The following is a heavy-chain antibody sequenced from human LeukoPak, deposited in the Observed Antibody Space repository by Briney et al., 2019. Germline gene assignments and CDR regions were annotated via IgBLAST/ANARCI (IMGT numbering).Heavy chain of an antibody. D-gene: IGHD1/OR15-1a*01. Sequence: ASVKVSCKASGGTFTSYAITWVRQVPEQGLEWMGEIIPIFGTANYALKFQGRVTITADESTSTAYMELSSLRSDDTALYYCATAQNNIWPPAPIDYWGQGTLVSVSS. CDR3: ATAQNNIWPPAPIDY. V-gene: IGHV1-69*13. CDR1: GGTFTSYA. CDR2: IIPIFGTA. J-gene: IGHJ4*02.